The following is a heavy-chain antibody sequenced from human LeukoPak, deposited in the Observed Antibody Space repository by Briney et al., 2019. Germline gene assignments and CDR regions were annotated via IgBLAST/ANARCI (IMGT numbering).Heavy chain of an antibody. CDR2: ISGSGGST. Sequence: GGTLRLSCAASGFTFSSYGMSWVRQAPGKGLEWVSAISGSGGSTYYADSVKGRFTISRDNSKNSLYLQMNSLRAEDTAVYYCARAPAAGPPYYYYMDVWGKGTTVTVSS. V-gene: IGHV3-23*01. CDR3: ARAPAAGPPYYYYMDV. CDR1: GFTFSSYG. J-gene: IGHJ6*03. D-gene: IGHD6-13*01.